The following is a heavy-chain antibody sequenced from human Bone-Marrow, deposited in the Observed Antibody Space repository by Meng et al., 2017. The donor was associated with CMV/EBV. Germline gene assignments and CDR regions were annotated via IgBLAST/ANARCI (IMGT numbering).Heavy chain of an antibody. CDR3: ARDLWVPAAIPNYYYYYGMDV. V-gene: IGHV4-39*07. J-gene: IGHJ6*02. CDR2: IYYSGST. CDR1: GGSICSSSYY. D-gene: IGHD2-2*02. Sequence: LSLTCIVSGGSICSSSYYWGWIRQPPGKGLEWIGSIYYSGSTYYNPSLKSRVTISVDTSKNQFSLKLSSVTAADTAVYYCARDLWVPAAIPNYYYYYGMDVWGQGTTVTVSS.